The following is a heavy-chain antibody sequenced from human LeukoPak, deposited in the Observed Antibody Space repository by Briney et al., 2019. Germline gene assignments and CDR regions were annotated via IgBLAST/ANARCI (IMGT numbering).Heavy chain of an antibody. CDR3: ARHSSNDFWSGPSYYYYGMDV. Sequence: GEFLKISRKGSGYTLTRYRIGRVRPMPGKGLEWMWINYPRDSDTTYSPSFQGQVTISADKSISTAYLQWSSLKASDTAMCYCARHSSNDFWSGPSYYYYGMDVWGQGTTVTVSS. J-gene: IGHJ6*02. CDR2: NYPRDSDT. V-gene: IGHV5-51*01. CDR1: GYTLTRYR. D-gene: IGHD3-3*01.